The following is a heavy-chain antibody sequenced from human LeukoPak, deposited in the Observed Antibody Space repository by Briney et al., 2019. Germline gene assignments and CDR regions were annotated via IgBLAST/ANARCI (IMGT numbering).Heavy chain of an antibody. J-gene: IGHJ3*02. V-gene: IGHV3-23*01. CDR1: GFTFSSYA. CDR2: ISGSGGST. D-gene: IGHD2-15*01. CDR3: AKDCSGGSCYGAFDI. Sequence: GGSLRLSCAASGFTFSSYAMSWVRQAPGKGLEWVSAISGSGGSTYYADSVKGRFTISRDNSKNTLYLQMNNLRAEDTAVYYCAKDCSGGSCYGAFDIWGQGTMVTVSS.